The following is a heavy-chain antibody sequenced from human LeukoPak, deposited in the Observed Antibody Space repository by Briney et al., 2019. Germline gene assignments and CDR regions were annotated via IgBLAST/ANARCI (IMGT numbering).Heavy chain of an antibody. D-gene: IGHD1-26*01. J-gene: IGHJ4*02. CDR1: GFTVSSNH. Sequence: GGSLRLSCAASGFTVSSNHMSWVRQAPGKGLEWVSVIYSGGSTYYADSVKGRFTISRDNSKNTLCLQMNSLRAEDTAVYYCAKSRSSGSYYDPFDYWGQGALVTVSS. V-gene: IGHV3-66*01. CDR2: IYSGGST. CDR3: AKSRSSGSYYDPFDY.